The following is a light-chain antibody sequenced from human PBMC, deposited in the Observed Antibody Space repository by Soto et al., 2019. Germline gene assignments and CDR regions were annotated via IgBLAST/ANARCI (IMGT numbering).Light chain of an antibody. CDR2: SNN. V-gene: IGLV1-44*01. CDR1: SSNIGSNI. J-gene: IGLJ2*01. Sequence: QSVLTQPPSASGTPGQRVTISCFGSSSNIGSNIVNWYQHLPGTAPKLLIYSNNQRPSGVPDRFSGSKSGTLASLAISGLQSEDEADYYCATWDDSLNGVVFGGGTQLTVL. CDR3: ATWDDSLNGVV.